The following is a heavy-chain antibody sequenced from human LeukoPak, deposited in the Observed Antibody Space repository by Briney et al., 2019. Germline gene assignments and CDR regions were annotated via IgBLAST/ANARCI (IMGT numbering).Heavy chain of an antibody. CDR3: ARGLDYGDAGDY. Sequence: GGSLRLSCAASGFTFRSYWMSWVRQAPGKGLEWVANINQDGSEKYFVDSVKGRFTISRDNAKNSLYLQMNSLRAEDTAVYYCARGLDYGDAGDYWGQGTLVTVSS. CDR2: INQDGSEK. V-gene: IGHV3-7*01. D-gene: IGHD4-17*01. J-gene: IGHJ4*02. CDR1: GFTFRSYW.